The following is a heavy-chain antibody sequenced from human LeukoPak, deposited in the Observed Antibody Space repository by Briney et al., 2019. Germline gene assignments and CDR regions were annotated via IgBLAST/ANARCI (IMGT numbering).Heavy chain of an antibody. CDR2: ISGDGGST. D-gene: IGHD4-17*01. J-gene: IGHJ6*02. Sequence: SGRSLRLSCAASGFRFDNFAMHWVRQAPGKGLEWVSLISGDGGSTYYADSVKGRFTISRDNSKNSLYLQMNSLRTEDTALYYCAKVTVDYGDQTNYGMDVWGQGTTVTVSS. CDR1: GFRFDNFA. V-gene: IGHV3-43*02. CDR3: AKVTVDYGDQTNYGMDV.